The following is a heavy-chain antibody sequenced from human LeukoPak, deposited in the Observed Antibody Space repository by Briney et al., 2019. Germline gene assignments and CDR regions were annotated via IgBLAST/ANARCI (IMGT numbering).Heavy chain of an antibody. CDR1: GFTVSSNY. CDR2: IYSGGST. J-gene: IGHJ2*01. CDR3: ARGCSSISCYPYWYFDL. D-gene: IGHD2-2*01. V-gene: IGHV3-66*02. Sequence: QSGGSLRLSCAASGFTVSSNYMSCVRQSPGKGLEWVSVIYSGGSTYYADSVRGRFTISRDNSKNTLYLQMNSLRAEDTAVYYCARGCSSISCYPYWYFDLWGRGTRVTVSS.